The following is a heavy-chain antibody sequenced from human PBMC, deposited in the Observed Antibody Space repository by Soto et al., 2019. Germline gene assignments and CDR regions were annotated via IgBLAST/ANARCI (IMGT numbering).Heavy chain of an antibody. CDR1: GFTFSSYG. Sequence: GGSLRLSCAASGFTFSSYGMHWVRQAPGKGLEWVAVIWYDGSNKYYADSVKGRFTISRDNSKNTLYLQMNSLRAEDTAVYYCAREDIVVVPAAVYYYYYGMDVWGQGTTVTVSS. CDR3: AREDIVVVPAAVYYYYYGMDV. D-gene: IGHD2-2*01. CDR2: IWYDGSNK. V-gene: IGHV3-33*01. J-gene: IGHJ6*02.